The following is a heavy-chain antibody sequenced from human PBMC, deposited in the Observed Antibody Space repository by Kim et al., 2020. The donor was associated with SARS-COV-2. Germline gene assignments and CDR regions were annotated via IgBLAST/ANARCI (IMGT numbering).Heavy chain of an antibody. V-gene: IGHV5-10-1*01. CDR2: IDPSDSYT. J-gene: IGHJ3*02. Sequence: GESLKISCKGSGYSFTSYWISWVRQMPGKGLEWMGRIDPSDSYTNYSPSFQGHVTISADKSISTAYLQWSSLKASDTAMYYCVRDIVVVPAAIDAFDIWGQGTMVTVSS. CDR1: GYSFTSYW. CDR3: VRDIVVVPAAIDAFDI. D-gene: IGHD2-2*01.